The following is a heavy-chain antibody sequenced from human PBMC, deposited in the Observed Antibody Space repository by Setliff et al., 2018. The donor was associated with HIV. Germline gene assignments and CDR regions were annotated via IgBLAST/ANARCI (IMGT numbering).Heavy chain of an antibody. CDR2: MNPNSGDT. Sequence: GASVKVSCKASGYTFTSYGISWVRRATGQGLEWMGWMNPNSGDTGYAQKFQGRVIMTRDTSISTAYTELSSLTSADTAVYYCASGKGVRGVIITGGLDVWGKGTTVTVSS. CDR1: GYTFTSYG. CDR3: ASGKGVRGVIITGGLDV. V-gene: IGHV1-8*02. J-gene: IGHJ6*04. D-gene: IGHD3-10*01.